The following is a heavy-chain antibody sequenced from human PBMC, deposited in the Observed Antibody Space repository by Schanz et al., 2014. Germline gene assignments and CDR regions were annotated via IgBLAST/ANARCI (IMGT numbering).Heavy chain of an antibody. V-gene: IGHV3-7*01. CDR1: GFPFSNPFSNAW. D-gene: IGHD3-3*01. J-gene: IGHJ6*02. CDR3: ARADFWTGYASLDYYYGMDV. CDR2: IKPDGSEK. Sequence: EVQLVESGGDLVKPGGSLRLSCAASGFPFSNPFSNAWMSWVRQAPGKGLEWVAKIKPDGSEKLYVDSVRGRFAVSRDNAKNSLFLQMNSLRAEDTAVYYCARADFWTGYASLDYYYGMDVWGQGTTVTVSS.